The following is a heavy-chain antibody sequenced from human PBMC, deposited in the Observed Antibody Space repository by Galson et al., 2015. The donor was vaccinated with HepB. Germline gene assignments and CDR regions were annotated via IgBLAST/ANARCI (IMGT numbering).Heavy chain of an antibody. CDR3: ARARTMLRYYYDSNVHGEFDS. CDR1: GYTFTGYY. J-gene: IGHJ4*02. CDR2: INPNSGGT. Sequence: SVKVSCKASGYTFTGYYIHWVRQAPGQGLEWMGRINPNSGGTNYAQKFQGRVTMTRDTSINTAYMELKRLRSDDTAVYYCARARTMLRYYYDSNVHGEFDSWGQGTLVTVSS. V-gene: IGHV1-2*06. D-gene: IGHD3-22*01.